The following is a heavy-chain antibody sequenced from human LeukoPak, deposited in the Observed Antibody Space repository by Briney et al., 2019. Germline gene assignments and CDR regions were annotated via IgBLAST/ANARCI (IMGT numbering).Heavy chain of an antibody. CDR2: IYYSGST. V-gene: IGHV4-59*08. J-gene: IGHJ5*02. D-gene: IGHD3-16*01. CDR1: GGSISSYY. Sequence: SETLSLTCTVSGGSISSYYWSWIRQPPGKGLEWIGYIYYSGSTNYNPSLKSRVTISVDTSKNQFSLKLSSVTAADTAVYYCARLVRLGEVGWFDPWGQGTLVTVSS. CDR3: ARLVRLGEVGWFDP.